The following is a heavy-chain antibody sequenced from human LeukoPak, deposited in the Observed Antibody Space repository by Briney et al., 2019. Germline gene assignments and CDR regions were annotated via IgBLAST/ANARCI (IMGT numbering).Heavy chain of an antibody. Sequence: GGSLRLSCAASGFTFSIYAMSWVRQAPGKGLEWVSAISGSGGSTYYADSVKGRFTISRDNSKNTLYLQMNSLRAEDTAVYYCAKDEYCSSTSCYGPRFDYWGQGTLVTVSS. D-gene: IGHD2-2*01. CDR3: AKDEYCSSTSCYGPRFDY. CDR2: ISGSGGST. V-gene: IGHV3-23*01. CDR1: GFTFSIYA. J-gene: IGHJ4*02.